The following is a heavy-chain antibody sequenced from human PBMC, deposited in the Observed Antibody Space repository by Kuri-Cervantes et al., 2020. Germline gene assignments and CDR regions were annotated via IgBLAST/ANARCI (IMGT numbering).Heavy chain of an antibody. CDR1: GLTFSTYW. J-gene: IGHJ4*02. CDR3: VREASAD. V-gene: IGHV3-74*01. Sequence: GESLKISCAASGLTFSTYWMHWVRHVPGKGLMWVSRINTYGSGTTYPDSVKGRFTISRDNAKNSLYLHMNSLRVDDTAVYFCVREASADWGQGTLVTVSS. CDR2: INTYGSGT.